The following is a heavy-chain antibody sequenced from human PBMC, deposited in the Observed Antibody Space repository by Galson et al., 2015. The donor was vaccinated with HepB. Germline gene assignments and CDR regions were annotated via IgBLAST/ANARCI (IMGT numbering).Heavy chain of an antibody. CDR1: GFTFSSYG. D-gene: IGHD3-3*01. V-gene: IGHV3-33*01. CDR2: IWYDGSNK. J-gene: IGHJ6*02. Sequence: SLRLSCAASGFTFSSYGMHWVRQAPGKGLEWVAVIWYDGSNKYYADSVKGRFTISRDNSKNTLYLQMNSLRAEDTAVYYCASLAYDFWSGYYEDGMDVWGQGTTVTVSS. CDR3: ASLAYDFWSGYYEDGMDV.